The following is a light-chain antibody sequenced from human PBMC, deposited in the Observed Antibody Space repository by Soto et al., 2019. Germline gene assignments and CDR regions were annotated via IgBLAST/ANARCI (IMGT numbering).Light chain of an antibody. V-gene: IGKV3-20*01. CDR2: DAA. Sequence: LTQKPGTLSLSPGERATLSCRASQSVRNSLLAWYQQEPGQPPRLLMYDAATRATATPERFSGSGSGTDFTLTISRLEPEDFAVYYCYQYDTIVQTFGHRSKADIK. CDR3: YQYDTIVQT. CDR1: QSVRNSL. J-gene: IGKJ1*01.